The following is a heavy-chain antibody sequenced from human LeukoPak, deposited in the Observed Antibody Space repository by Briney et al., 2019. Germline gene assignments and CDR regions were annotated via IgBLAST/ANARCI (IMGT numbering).Heavy chain of an antibody. CDR1: GGSISSYY. Sequence: SETLSLTCTVSGGSISSYYWSWIRQPPGKGLEWIGYIYYSGSTNYNPSLKSRVTISVDTSKNQFSLKLSSVTAADTAVYYCARGWIQLWPAMGGYWGQGTLVTVSS. D-gene: IGHD5-18*01. CDR2: IYYSGST. CDR3: ARGWIQLWPAMGGY. V-gene: IGHV4-59*01. J-gene: IGHJ4*02.